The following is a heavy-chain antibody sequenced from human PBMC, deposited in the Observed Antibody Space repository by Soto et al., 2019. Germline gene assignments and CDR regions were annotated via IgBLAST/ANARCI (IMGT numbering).Heavy chain of an antibody. CDR1: GFTFSSYA. CDR3: ASRKYTSIAARPSANYYGMDV. CDR2: ISYDGSNK. D-gene: IGHD6-6*01. V-gene: IGHV3-30-3*01. J-gene: IGHJ6*02. Sequence: QVQLVESGGGVVQPGRSLRLSCAASGFTFSSYAMHWVRQAPGKGLEWVAVISYDGSNKYYADSVNGRFTISRDNSKNTLYLKMNSVRAEDTAVYYSASRKYTSIAARPSANYYGMDVWGQGTTVTVSS.